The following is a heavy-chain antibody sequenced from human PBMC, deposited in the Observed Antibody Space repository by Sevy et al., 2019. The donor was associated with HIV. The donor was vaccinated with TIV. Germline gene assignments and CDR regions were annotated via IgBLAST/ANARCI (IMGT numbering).Heavy chain of an antibody. CDR3: ARGEQLALTDY. J-gene: IGHJ4*02. CDR2: ISSSSSTI. D-gene: IGHD6-6*01. CDR1: GFTFSSYS. Sequence: GGSLRLSCAASGFTFSSYSMNWVRQAPGKGLEWVSYISSSSSTIYYADSVKGRFTISRDNAKNSLYLQMNRLRAEDTAVYYCARGEQLALTDYWGQGTLVTVSS. V-gene: IGHV3-48*01.